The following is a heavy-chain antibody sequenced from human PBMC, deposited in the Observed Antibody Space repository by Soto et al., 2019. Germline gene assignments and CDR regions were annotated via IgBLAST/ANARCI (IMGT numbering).Heavy chain of an antibody. CDR2: ISGSGGST. CDR3: AKEEYRLEMATIYYYGMDV. J-gene: IGHJ6*02. V-gene: IGHV3-23*01. CDR1: GFTFSNYA. D-gene: IGHD5-12*01. Sequence: GGSLRLSYAASGFTFSNYAMSWVRQAPGKGLEWVSAISGSGGSTYYADSVKGRFTISRDNSKNTLYLQTNSLRAEDTAVYYCAKEEYRLEMATIYYYGMDVWGQGTTVTVSS.